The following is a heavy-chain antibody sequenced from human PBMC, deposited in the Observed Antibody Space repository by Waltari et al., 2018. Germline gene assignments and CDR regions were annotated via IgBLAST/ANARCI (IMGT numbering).Heavy chain of an antibody. Sequence: QVQLQESGPGLVNPSETLSLSCTVAGDSISLKSYSWGWIRQPPGKGLEWIGSFYYGGTNYNPSRKRRVTISADTSKNRFSLKLNSVTATDTAVYYCARRPYDISTGGFDYWGQGILVTVSA. D-gene: IGHD3-9*01. CDR2: FYYGGT. CDR3: ARRPYDISTGGFDY. J-gene: IGHJ4*02. V-gene: IGHV4-39*02. CDR1: GDSISLKSYS.